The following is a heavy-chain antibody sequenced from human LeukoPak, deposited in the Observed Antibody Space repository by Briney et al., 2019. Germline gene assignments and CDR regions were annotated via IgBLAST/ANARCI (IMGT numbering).Heavy chain of an antibody. CDR1: GFTFSSYG. Sequence: GGSLRLSCAASGFTFSSYGMHWVRQAPGKGLEWVAVISYDGSNKYYADSVKGRFTISRDNSKNTLYLQMNSLRAEDTAVYYCVKGRLTVAGHFDFWGQGTLVTVSS. V-gene: IGHV3-30*18. CDR2: ISYDGSNK. CDR3: VKGRLTVAGHFDF. D-gene: IGHD6-19*01. J-gene: IGHJ4*02.